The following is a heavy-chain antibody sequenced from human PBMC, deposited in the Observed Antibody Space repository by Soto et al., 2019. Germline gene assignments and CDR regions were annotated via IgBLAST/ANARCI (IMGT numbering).Heavy chain of an antibody. D-gene: IGHD5-12*01. CDR3: ARNRDGYNPYCFDY. CDR1: GYSFTDYH. CDR2: INPKSGGT. Sequence: ASVKVSCKASGYSFTDYHIHWVRQAPGQGLEWLGRINPKSGGTSTAQKFQGWVTMTTDTSISTASMELSSLRSEDTAVYYCARNRDGYNPYCFDYWGQGTLVTVSS. V-gene: IGHV1-2*04. J-gene: IGHJ4*02.